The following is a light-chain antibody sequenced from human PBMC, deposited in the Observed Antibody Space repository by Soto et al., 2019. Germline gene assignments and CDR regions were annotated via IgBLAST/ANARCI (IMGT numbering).Light chain of an antibody. Sequence: DIQMTQSPSSLSASVVDRVTITCRASQSISFYLNWYQQKPGNAPKVLIYAASNLQTGVPSRFSGSGSGTDFTLTINSLQPEDFATYYCQQAGAFPLTLGQGTKVDIK. CDR2: AAS. J-gene: IGKJ1*01. CDR3: QQAGAFPLT. V-gene: IGKV1-39*01. CDR1: QSISFY.